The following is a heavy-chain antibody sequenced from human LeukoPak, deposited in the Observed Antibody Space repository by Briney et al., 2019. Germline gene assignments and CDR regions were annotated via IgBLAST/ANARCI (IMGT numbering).Heavy chain of an antibody. Sequence: SETLSLTCAVYGGSFSGYYWSWIRQPPGKGLEWIGEINHSGSTNYNPSLKSRVTISVDTSKNQFSLKLSSVTAADTAVYYCARHGMFATIFGVVIIGGGDYYYGMDVWGQGTTVTVSS. CDR2: INHSGST. CDR3: ARHGMFATIFGVVIIGGGDYYYGMDV. V-gene: IGHV4-34*01. CDR1: GGSFSGYY. J-gene: IGHJ6*02. D-gene: IGHD3-3*01.